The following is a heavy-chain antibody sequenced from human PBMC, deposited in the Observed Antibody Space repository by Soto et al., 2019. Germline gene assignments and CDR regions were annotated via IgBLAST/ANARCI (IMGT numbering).Heavy chain of an antibody. V-gene: IGHV1-2*02. Sequence: ASVKCSCKASGYTFTGYYIHWVRQAPGQGLEWMGWINPNGGGTNYAQKFQGRVSMTRDTSISTAFMDLSRLISDDTAIYYCARDDAFDIWGQGTLVT. CDR3: ARDDAFDI. J-gene: IGHJ3*02. CDR2: INPNGGGT. CDR1: GYTFTGYY.